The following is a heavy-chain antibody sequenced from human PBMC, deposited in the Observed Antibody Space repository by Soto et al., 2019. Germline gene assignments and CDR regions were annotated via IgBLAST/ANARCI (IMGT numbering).Heavy chain of an antibody. Sequence: EVQLLESGGGLVQPGGSLRLSCAASGFTFSSYAMSWVRQAPGKGLEWVSAISGSGGSTYYADSVKGRFTISRDNSKNTLYLQMNSLRAEDTAVYYCAKVPPGGDDVLNWFDPWGQGTLVTVSS. V-gene: IGHV3-23*01. D-gene: IGHD4-17*01. CDR2: ISGSGGST. CDR1: GFTFSSYA. CDR3: AKVPPGGDDVLNWFDP. J-gene: IGHJ5*02.